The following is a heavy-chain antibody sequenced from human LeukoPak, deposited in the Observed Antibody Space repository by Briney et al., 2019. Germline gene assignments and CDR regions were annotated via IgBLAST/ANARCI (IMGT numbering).Heavy chain of an antibody. D-gene: IGHD1-1*01. V-gene: IGHV4-59*01. CDR2: IYYSGST. Sequence: SETLSLTCTVSGGSISSYYWSWIRQPPGKGLEWIGYIYYSGSTNYNPSHKSRVTISVDTSKNQFSLKLSSVTAADTAVYYCARDRYPVGLDYWGQGTLVTVSS. CDR1: GGSISSYY. CDR3: ARDRYPVGLDY. J-gene: IGHJ4*02.